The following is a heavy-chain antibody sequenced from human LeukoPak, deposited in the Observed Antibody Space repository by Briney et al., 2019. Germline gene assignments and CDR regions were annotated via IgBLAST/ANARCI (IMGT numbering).Heavy chain of an antibody. D-gene: IGHD1-26*01. Sequence: GGSLRLSCAASGFSVSSNYMSWVRQAPGKGLEWVSVIYSGGSTYYADSVKGRFTISRDNCKNTLYLQMNSLRAEDTAVYYCARGGELLRPADYWGQGTLVTVSS. V-gene: IGHV3-66*01. CDR1: GFSVSSNY. CDR3: ARGGELLRPADY. J-gene: IGHJ4*02. CDR2: IYSGGST.